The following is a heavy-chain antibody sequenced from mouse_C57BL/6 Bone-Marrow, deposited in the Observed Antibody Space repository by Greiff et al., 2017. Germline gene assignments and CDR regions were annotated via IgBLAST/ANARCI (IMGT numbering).Heavy chain of an antibody. V-gene: IGHV2-2*01. Sequence: QVQLQQSGPGLVQPSQSLSITCTVSGLSLISYGVHWVRQSPGKGMEWLGVIWSGGSTDDTAAFISRMSISKDNSKSQVFFKLNSRQADDTAIYYCARRGYYGSSLHWYFDVWGTGTTVTVSS. CDR2: IWSGGST. J-gene: IGHJ1*03. CDR3: ARRGYYGSSLHWYFDV. D-gene: IGHD1-1*01. CDR1: GLSLISYG.